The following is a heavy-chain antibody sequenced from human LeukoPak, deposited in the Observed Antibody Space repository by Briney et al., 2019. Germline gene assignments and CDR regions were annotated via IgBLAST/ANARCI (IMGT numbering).Heavy chain of an antibody. D-gene: IGHD3-9*01. Sequence: SETLSLTCAVCGGSFSGYYLSWIRQPPGKGLEWIGEINHSGSTNYNPSLKSRVTISVDTSKNQFSLKLSSVTAADTAVYYCAGTRTRYYDILTGYFYWGQGTLVTVSS. J-gene: IGHJ4*02. V-gene: IGHV4-34*01. CDR1: GGSFSGYY. CDR2: INHSGST. CDR3: AGTRTRYYDILTGYFY.